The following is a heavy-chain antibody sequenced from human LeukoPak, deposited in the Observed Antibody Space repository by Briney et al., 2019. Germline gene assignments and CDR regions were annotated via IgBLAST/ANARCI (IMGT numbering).Heavy chain of an antibody. CDR2: IYYSGST. CDR3: ARVPPRKGGFDY. J-gene: IGHJ4*02. Sequence: PSETLSLTCTVSGDSISSSAYYWGWIRQPPGKGLEWIGSIYYSGSTYYNPSLKSRVTISVDTSKNQFSLKLSSVTAADTAVYYCARVPPRKGGFDYWGQGTLVTVSS. CDR1: GDSISSSAYY. V-gene: IGHV4-39*07.